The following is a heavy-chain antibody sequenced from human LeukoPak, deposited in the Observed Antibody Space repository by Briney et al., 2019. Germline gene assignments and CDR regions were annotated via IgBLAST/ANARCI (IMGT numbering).Heavy chain of an antibody. V-gene: IGHV4-38-2*02. CDR2: IYHSGST. CDR1: GYSISSGYY. J-gene: IGHJ4*02. Sequence: PSETLSLTCTVSGYSISSGYYWGWIRQPPGKGLEWIGSIYHSGSTYYNPSLKSRVTISVDTSKNQFSLKLSSVTAADTAVYYCARGGQDTAMAEYFDYWGQGTLVTVSS. D-gene: IGHD5-18*01. CDR3: ARGGQDTAMAEYFDY.